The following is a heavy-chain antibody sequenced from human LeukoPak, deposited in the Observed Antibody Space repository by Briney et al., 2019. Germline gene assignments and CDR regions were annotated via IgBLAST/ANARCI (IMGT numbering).Heavy chain of an antibody. CDR1: GGSTSSYY. V-gene: IGHV4-59*01. D-gene: IGHD6-13*01. CDR3: ARVVAAAGTKFDP. Sequence: SETLSLTCTVSGGSTSSYYWRWIRQPPRKGLERIGYIYYSGSTHYNPSLKSRVAISVDTSKIQFSLKLSSVTAADTAVYYCARVVAAAGTKFDPWGQGTLVTVSS. J-gene: IGHJ5*02. CDR2: IYYSGST.